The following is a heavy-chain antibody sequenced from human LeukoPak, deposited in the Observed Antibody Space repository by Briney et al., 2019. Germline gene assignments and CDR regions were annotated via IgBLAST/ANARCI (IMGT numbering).Heavy chain of an antibody. CDR2: ISTGGGNT. J-gene: IGHJ4*02. CDR1: GFTFSSYT. D-gene: IGHD2-2*03. CDR3: AKDGGLWISAHWGDS. Sequence: PGGSLGLSCTASGFTFSSYTMSWVRQAPGKGLKWVSTISTGGGNTYYADSVQGRFTVSRDDSKNTLYLQMNSLRAEDTAVYYCAKDGGLWISAHWGDSWGRGTLVTVSS. V-gene: IGHV3-23*01.